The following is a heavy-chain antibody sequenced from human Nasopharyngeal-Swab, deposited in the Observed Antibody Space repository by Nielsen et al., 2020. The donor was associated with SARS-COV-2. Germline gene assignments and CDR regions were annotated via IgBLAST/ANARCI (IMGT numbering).Heavy chain of an antibody. CDR2: ISSSSSTI. J-gene: IGHJ6*02. V-gene: IGHV3-48*04. D-gene: IGHD4-11*01. Sequence: GESLKISCAASGFTFSSYSMNWVRQAPGKGLEWVSYISSSSSTIYYADSVKGRFTISRDNAHHSLSLQTNSLRAEDTAVYYCARIYSNSYYYYYGMDVWGQGTTVTVSS. CDR1: GFTFSSYS. CDR3: ARIYSNSYYYYYGMDV.